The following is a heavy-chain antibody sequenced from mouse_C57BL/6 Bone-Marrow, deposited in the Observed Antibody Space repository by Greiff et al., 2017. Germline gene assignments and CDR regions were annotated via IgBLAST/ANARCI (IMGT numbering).Heavy chain of an antibody. V-gene: IGHV1-82*01. J-gene: IGHJ2*01. CDR2: IYPGDGDT. CDR3: SRYGYYGGYFDF. Sequence: VQLQESGPELVKPGASVKISCKASGYAFSSSWMNWVKQRPGKGLEWIGQIYPGDGDTNYNGKFKGKATLTADKSSSTSYMQLSSLTSEDSAVYFWSRYGYYGGYFDFGGQGTTLTVSS. D-gene: IGHD1-1*01. CDR1: GYAFSSSW.